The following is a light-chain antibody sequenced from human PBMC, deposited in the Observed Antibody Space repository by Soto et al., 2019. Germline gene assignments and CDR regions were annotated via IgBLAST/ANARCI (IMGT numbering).Light chain of an antibody. CDR1: KLGDRY. CDR3: QAWDSSRCV. J-gene: IGLJ1*01. CDR2: QDT. Sequence: SYELTQPPSVSVSPGQTASITCSGDKLGDRYASWYQQKPGQSPVLVINQDTRRPSGIPERFSGSNSGNTATLTISGTQAMDEADYCCQAWDSSRCVFGTGTKLTVL. V-gene: IGLV3-1*01.